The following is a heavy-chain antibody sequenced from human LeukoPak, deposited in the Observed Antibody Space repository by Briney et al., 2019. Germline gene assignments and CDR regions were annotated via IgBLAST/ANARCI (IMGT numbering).Heavy chain of an antibody. V-gene: IGHV4-30-2*01. Sequence: SQTLSLTCAVSGGSISSGGYSWSWTRQPPGKGLEWIGYIYHSGSTYYNPSLKSRVTISVDRSKNQFSLKLSSVTAADTAVYYCARESCSSTSCYNNWFDPWGQGTLVTVSS. J-gene: IGHJ5*02. CDR2: IYHSGST. D-gene: IGHD2-2*01. CDR1: GGSISSGGYS. CDR3: ARESCSSTSCYNNWFDP.